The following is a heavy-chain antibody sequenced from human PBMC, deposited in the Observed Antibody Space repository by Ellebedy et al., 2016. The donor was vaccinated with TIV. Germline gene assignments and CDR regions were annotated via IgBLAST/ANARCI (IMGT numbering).Heavy chain of an antibody. CDR1: GFTFSNYW. Sequence: GGSLRLSCATSGFTFSNYWMTWVRQAPGKGLEWVANIKQDGSEKYYVDSVKGRFSISRDNAKNSLYLQMNSLTDEDTDVYYCARDQWLGRAYYFDSWGQGTLVTVSS. J-gene: IGHJ4*02. D-gene: IGHD6-19*01. CDR3: ARDQWLGRAYYFDS. V-gene: IGHV3-7*01. CDR2: IKQDGSEK.